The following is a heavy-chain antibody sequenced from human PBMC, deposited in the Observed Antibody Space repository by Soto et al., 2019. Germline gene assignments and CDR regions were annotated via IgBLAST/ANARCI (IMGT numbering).Heavy chain of an antibody. V-gene: IGHV4-39*01. Sequence: QLQLQESGPGLVKPSETLSLTCTVSGGSISSSSYYWGWIRQPPGKGLEWIGSIYYSGSTYYNPSLKSRVTRXXDXSXTQFSLKLSSVTAADTAVYYCARRSEYYGSGSYYSYWGQGTLVTVSS. CDR2: IYYSGST. D-gene: IGHD3-10*01. CDR3: ARRSEYYGSGSYYSY. J-gene: IGHJ4*02. CDR1: GGSISSSSYY.